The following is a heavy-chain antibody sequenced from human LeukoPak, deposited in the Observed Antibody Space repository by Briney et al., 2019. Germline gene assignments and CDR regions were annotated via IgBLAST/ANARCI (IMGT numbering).Heavy chain of an antibody. J-gene: IGHJ5*02. V-gene: IGHV4-59*08. CDR3: ARHPSASSWYDN. CDR1: GASIDGHY. Sequence: SETLSLTCTVSGASIDGHYWSWIRLPPGKGLEFSYNPSLKSRVIISVDTSKNQFSLKLSYVTAADTAVYYCARHPSASSWYDNWGQGILVTVSS. D-gene: IGHD6-13*01.